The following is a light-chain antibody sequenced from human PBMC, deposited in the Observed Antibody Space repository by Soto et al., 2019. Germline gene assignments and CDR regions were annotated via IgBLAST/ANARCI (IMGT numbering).Light chain of an antibody. CDR2: AAS. CDR1: QSVSSY. CDR3: QQYNNWPRT. V-gene: IGKV3-15*01. J-gene: IGKJ1*01. Sequence: EIGLTQSPATLSLSAGERATLSCWASQSVSSYLAWYQQKPGQAPRLLIYAASTRATGIPARFSGSVYGTEFNLIIDSLQSEDFAVYYCQQYNNWPRTFGQGTKVDIK.